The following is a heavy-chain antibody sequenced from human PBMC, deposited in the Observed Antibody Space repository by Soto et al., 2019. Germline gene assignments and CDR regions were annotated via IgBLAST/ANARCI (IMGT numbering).Heavy chain of an antibody. D-gene: IGHD6-13*01. Sequence: EVRLVESGGGLVQPGGSLRLSCAASGFTFSDHYVDWVRQAPGKGLEWVGRSRNKAKSYTTEHAASVKGRFTVSRDNLKNSLYLQMNSLKTEDTAVYYCARYLSSSWPFGGMDVWGQGTTVTVSS. CDR2: SRNKAKSYTT. V-gene: IGHV3-72*01. J-gene: IGHJ6*02. CDR1: GFTFSDHY. CDR3: ARYLSSSWPFGGMDV.